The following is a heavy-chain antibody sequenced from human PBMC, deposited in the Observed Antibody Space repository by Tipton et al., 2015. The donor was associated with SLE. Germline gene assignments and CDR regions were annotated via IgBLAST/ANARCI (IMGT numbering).Heavy chain of an antibody. Sequence: LRLSCTVSGGSVSRSYCGWIRQSTGKGLEWIGRIYTTEDTKYNPSLKRRVTMSVDTSKNQFSLRLTSVTAADTAIYYCATGSWTTFDYWGQGTVVTVSS. CDR1: GGSVSRSY. CDR2: IYTTEDT. V-gene: IGHV4-4*07. CDR3: ATGSWTTFDY. D-gene: IGHD2-15*01. J-gene: IGHJ4*02.